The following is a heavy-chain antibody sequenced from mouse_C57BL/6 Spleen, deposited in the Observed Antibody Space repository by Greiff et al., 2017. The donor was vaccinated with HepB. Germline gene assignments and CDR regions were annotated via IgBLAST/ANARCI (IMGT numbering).Heavy chain of an antibody. Sequence: EVKLEESGPGLVKPSQSLSLTCSVTGYSITSGYYWNWIRQFPGNKLEWMGYISYDGSNNYNPSLKNRISITRDTSKNQFFLKLNSVTTEDTATYYCVRGRANWDAFDYWGQGTTLTVSS. V-gene: IGHV3-6*01. D-gene: IGHD4-1*01. CDR3: VRGRANWDAFDY. CDR2: ISYDGSN. J-gene: IGHJ2*01. CDR1: GYSITSGYY.